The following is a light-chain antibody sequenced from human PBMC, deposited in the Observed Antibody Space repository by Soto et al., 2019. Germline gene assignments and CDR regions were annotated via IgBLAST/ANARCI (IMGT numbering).Light chain of an antibody. CDR2: GAS. J-gene: IGKJ4*01. V-gene: IGKV3-20*01. Sequence: ETVLTQSPGTVSLSPGESATLSCRASQSIGKSYLAWFQHKPGQAPRLLIYGASTRATGIPDRFRGSGSGTVFTLTVSRLESEDFAVYYCQQYAESPLTFGGGTKVEIK. CDR3: QQYAESPLT. CDR1: QSIGKSY.